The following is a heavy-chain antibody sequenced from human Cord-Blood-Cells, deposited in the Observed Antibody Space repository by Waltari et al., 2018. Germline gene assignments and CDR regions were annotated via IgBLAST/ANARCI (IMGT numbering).Heavy chain of an antibody. CDR2: IYYSGST. CDR3: ARHWVWFGELLYFDY. V-gene: IGHV4-39*01. CDR1: GGSISSSSYY. D-gene: IGHD3-10*01. J-gene: IGHJ4*02. Sequence: QLQLQESGPGLVKPSETLSLTCTVSGGSISSSSYYWGWIRQPPGKGLEWIGSIYYSGSTYYTPPLKSRVTISVDTSKNQFSLKLSSVTAADTAVYYCARHWVWFGELLYFDYWGQGTLVTVSS.